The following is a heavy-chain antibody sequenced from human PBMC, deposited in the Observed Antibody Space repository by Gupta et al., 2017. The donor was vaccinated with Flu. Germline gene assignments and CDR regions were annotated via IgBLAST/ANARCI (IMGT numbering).Heavy chain of an antibody. D-gene: IGHD6-13*01. CDR1: GFTFGDYA. J-gene: IGHJ4*02. CDR3: TRDRESQLVAYYFDY. CDR2: IRSKAYGGTT. V-gene: IGHV3-49*03. Sequence: EVQLVESGGGLVQPGRSLRLSCTASGFTFGDYAMSWFRQAPGKGLEWVGFIRSKAYGGTTEYAASVKGRFTISRDDSKSIAYLQMNSLKTEDTAVYYCTRDRESQLVAYYFDYWGQGTLVTVSS.